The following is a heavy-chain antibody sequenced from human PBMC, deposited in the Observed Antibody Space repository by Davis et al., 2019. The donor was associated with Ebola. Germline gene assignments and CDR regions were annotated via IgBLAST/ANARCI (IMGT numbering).Heavy chain of an antibody. D-gene: IGHD4-17*01. CDR1: GFTFSNYA. CDR3: ARAEATVTTGWFDP. Sequence: GGSLRLSCAASGFTFSNYAMSWVRQAPGKGLEWVSVIYSGGSTYYADSVKGRFTISRDNSKNTLYLQMNSLRAEDTAVYYCARAEATVTTGWFDPWGQGTLVTVSS. J-gene: IGHJ5*02. CDR2: IYSGGST. V-gene: IGHV3-66*01.